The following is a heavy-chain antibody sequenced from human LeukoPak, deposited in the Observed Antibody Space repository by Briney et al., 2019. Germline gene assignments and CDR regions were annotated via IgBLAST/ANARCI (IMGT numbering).Heavy chain of an antibody. CDR2: IYSGGST. V-gene: IGHV3-66*01. J-gene: IGHJ4*02. D-gene: IGHD6-13*01. CDR1: GFTVSINY. CDR3: AREEYRSSWVFDY. Sequence: GGSLRLSCAASGFTVSINYMSYVRQAPGEGLEGGSVIYSGGSTYSAASVKGRFTISKDNSKNTLYLQMKGLRAEDTAVYYCAREEYRSSWVFDYWGQGTLVPVS.